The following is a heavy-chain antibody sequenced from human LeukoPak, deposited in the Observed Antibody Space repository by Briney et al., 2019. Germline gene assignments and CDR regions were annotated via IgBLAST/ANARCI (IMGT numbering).Heavy chain of an antibody. Sequence: GGSLRLSCAASGFIFTKCWMHWVRQAPGKGLVWVSHVNSDGSATSYADSVKGRFTISRDNAKNTVYLHMNSLRVEDTAVYYCTSFYETNWGQGTLVTVS. D-gene: IGHD2/OR15-2a*01. CDR3: TSFYETN. CDR2: VNSDGSAT. J-gene: IGHJ4*02. V-gene: IGHV3-74*01. CDR1: GFIFTKCW.